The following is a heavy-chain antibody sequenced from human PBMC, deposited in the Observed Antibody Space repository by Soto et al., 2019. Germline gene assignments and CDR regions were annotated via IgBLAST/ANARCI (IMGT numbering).Heavy chain of an antibody. CDR2: ISAYNGNT. CDR3: ARRDSSGYRALYSYYCMDV. CDR1: GYTFTSYG. Sequence: QVQLVQSGAEVKKTGASVKVSCKASGYTFTSYGISWVRQAPGQGLEWMGWISAYNGNTNYAQKLQGRVTMTTDTSQSTAYMELRSLRSDDTAVYYCARRDSSGYRALYSYYCMDVWGQGTTVTVSS. V-gene: IGHV1-18*01. D-gene: IGHD3-22*01. J-gene: IGHJ6*01.